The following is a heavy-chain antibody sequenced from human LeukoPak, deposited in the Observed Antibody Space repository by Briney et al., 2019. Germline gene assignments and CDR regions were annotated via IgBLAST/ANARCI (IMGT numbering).Heavy chain of an antibody. CDR3: ARRYCTNGVCYHDRGAFDI. V-gene: IGHV1-69*06. CDR1: GGTFSNNP. CDR2: IIPIFGTA. Sequence: SVKVSCKASGGTFSNNPISWVRQAPGQGLEWTGEIIPIFGTATYAQKFEGRVTITADTSTSTVYMELSSLRSEDTAVYYCARRYCTNGVCYHDRGAFDIWGQGTMVTVSS. J-gene: IGHJ3*02. D-gene: IGHD2-8*01.